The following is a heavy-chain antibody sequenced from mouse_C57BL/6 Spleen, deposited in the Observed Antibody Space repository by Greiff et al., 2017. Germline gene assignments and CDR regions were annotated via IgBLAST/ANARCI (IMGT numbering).Heavy chain of an antibody. Sequence: DVKLQESGPVLVKPGASVKMSCKASGYTFTDYYMNWVKQSHGKSLEWIGVINPYNGGTSYNQKFKGKATLTVDKSSSTAYMELNSLTSEDSAVYYCASYSNYDWFAYWGQGTLVTVSA. D-gene: IGHD2-5*01. CDR3: ASYSNYDWFAY. V-gene: IGHV1-19*01. J-gene: IGHJ3*01. CDR2: INPYNGGT. CDR1: GYTFTDYY.